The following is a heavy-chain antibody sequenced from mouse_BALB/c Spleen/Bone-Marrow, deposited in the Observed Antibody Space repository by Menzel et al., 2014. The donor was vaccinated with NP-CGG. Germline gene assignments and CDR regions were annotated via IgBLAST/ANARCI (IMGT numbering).Heavy chain of an antibody. J-gene: IGHJ3*01. Sequence: VQLQESGPGLVAPSQSLSITCTVSGFSLTRYDVHWVRQPPGKGLEWLGVIWAGGNTNYNSALVSRLSISKDNSKSQVFLKMNSLENDDTATYYCARARATSWFAYWGQGTLVTVSA. D-gene: IGHD3-1*01. CDR2: IWAGGNT. CDR3: ARARATSWFAY. V-gene: IGHV2-9*02. CDR1: GFSLTRYD.